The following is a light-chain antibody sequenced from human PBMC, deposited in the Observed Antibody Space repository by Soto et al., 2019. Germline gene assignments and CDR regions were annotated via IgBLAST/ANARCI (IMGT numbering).Light chain of an antibody. CDR3: QHYDTSPRLT. Sequence: EIVLTQSPGTLSLSPGERATLSCRASQSVSSHYLTWYQQKPGQAPRLLMYGAYYRAAGIPDRFSGSGSGTDFTLTITRMKPEEFAVYYCQHYDTSPRLTFGGGTKLEI. CDR2: GAY. V-gene: IGKV3-20*01. CDR1: QSVSSHY. J-gene: IGKJ4*01.